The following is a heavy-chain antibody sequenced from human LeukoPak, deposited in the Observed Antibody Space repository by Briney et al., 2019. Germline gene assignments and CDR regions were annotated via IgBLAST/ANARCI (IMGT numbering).Heavy chain of an antibody. Sequence: SGGSLRLSCAASGFTFSSYAMSRVRQAPGKGLEWVSAISGSGGSTYYADSVKGRFTISRDNSKNTLYLQMNSLRAEDTAVYYCAKDRYYGRTASDYWGQGTLVTVSS. V-gene: IGHV3-23*01. D-gene: IGHD3-10*01. CDR3: AKDRYYGRTASDY. CDR1: GFTFSSYA. J-gene: IGHJ4*02. CDR2: ISGSGGST.